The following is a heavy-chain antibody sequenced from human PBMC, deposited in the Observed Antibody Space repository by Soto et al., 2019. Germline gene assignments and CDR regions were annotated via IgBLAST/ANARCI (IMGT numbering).Heavy chain of an antibody. D-gene: IGHD1-20*01. V-gene: IGHV3-15*07. CDR2: IKSKTDSGKT. J-gene: IGHJ4*02. CDR3: YHNRAHFDY. Sequence: GGSLRLSGAASGFTFSNAWMNWVRQAPGKGLEWVGRIKSKTDSGKTDYAAPVKGRITISRDDSKNTLYLQMNSLKTEDTAVYYCYHNRAHFDYWGQGTLVTVSS. CDR1: GFTFSNAW.